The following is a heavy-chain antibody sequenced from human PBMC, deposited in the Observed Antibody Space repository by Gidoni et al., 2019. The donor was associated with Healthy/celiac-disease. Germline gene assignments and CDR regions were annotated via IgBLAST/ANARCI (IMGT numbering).Heavy chain of an antibody. Sequence: QVQLVESGGGVVQPGRSLRLSCAASGFTLRSYGMHWVRQAPGKGLEWVAVIWYDGSNKYYADSVKGRFTISRDNSKNTLYLQMNSLRAEDTAVYYCARAAGPYYYYYGMDVWGQGTTVTVSS. V-gene: IGHV3-33*01. CDR1: GFTLRSYG. J-gene: IGHJ6*02. CDR2: IWYDGSNK. CDR3: ARAAGPYYYYYGMDV.